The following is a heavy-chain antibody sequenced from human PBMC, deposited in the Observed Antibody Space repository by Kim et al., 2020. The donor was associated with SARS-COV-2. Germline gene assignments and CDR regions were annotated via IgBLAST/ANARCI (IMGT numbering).Heavy chain of an antibody. V-gene: IGHV4-39*01. Sequence: SETLSLTCTVSDGSISSSSYYWGWIRQPPGKGLEWIGNIYYSGSAFYNPSLKSRVTMSVHTSKSQFSLKLSSVTAADTAVYYCARLRQESPPWYSSGWDGGQWFGPWGQASLVPVSS. D-gene: IGHD6-19*01. CDR1: DGSISSSSYY. CDR3: ARLRQESPPWYSSGWDGGQWFGP. J-gene: IGHJ5*02. CDR2: IYYSGSA.